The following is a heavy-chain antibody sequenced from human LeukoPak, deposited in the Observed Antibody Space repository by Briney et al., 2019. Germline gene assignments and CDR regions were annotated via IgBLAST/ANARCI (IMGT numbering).Heavy chain of an antibody. Sequence: ASVKVSCKASGYTFTGHYMHWVRQAPGQGLEWMGWINPNSGGTNYAQKFQGRVTMTRGTSISTAYMELSRLRSDDTAEYYCARDGDGASSYWGQGTLVTVSS. CDR3: ARDGDGASSY. CDR2: INPNSGGT. D-gene: IGHD2-21*02. CDR1: GYTFTGHY. V-gene: IGHV1-2*02. J-gene: IGHJ4*02.